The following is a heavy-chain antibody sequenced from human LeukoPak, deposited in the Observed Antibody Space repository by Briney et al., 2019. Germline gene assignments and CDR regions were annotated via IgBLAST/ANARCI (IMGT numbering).Heavy chain of an antibody. CDR2: IYYSGST. CDR3: ARAKQRIAVAGGGGMDV. V-gene: IGHV4-59*01. J-gene: IGHJ6*04. D-gene: IGHD6-19*01. Sequence: SETLSLTCTVSGGSISSYYWSWIRQPPGKGLEWIGYIYYSGSTSYNPSLKSRVTISVDTSKNQFSLKLSSVTAADTAVYYCARAKQRIAVAGGGGMDVWGKGTTVTVSS. CDR1: GGSISSYY.